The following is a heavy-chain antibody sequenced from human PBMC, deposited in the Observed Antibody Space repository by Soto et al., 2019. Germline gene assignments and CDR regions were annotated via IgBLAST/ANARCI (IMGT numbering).Heavy chain of an antibody. CDR3: AKDQAGYCSSTSCAFDP. Sequence: EVQLLESGGGLVQPGGSLRLSCAASGFTFSSYAMSWVRQAPGKGLEWVSAISGSGGSTYYADSVKGRFTISRDNSKTTLYLQMNSLRAEDTAVYYCAKDQAGYCSSTSCAFDPWCQGTLVTVSS. D-gene: IGHD2-2*01. J-gene: IGHJ5*02. CDR2: ISGSGGST. CDR1: GFTFSSYA. V-gene: IGHV3-23*01.